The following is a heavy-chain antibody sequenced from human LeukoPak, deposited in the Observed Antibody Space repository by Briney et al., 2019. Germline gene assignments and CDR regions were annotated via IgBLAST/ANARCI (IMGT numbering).Heavy chain of an antibody. CDR2: ISYSGTT. V-gene: IGHV4-59*01. CDR3: ATSYPSGSYGNLDY. D-gene: IGHD3-10*01. CDR1: GVPITTYY. J-gene: IGHJ4*02. Sequence: SETLSLTCTVSGVPITTYYWSWIRQPPGKGLEWIGFISYSGTTSYSPPLKSRVTISVYAPKNQFSLKLSSVTAADTAVYYCATSYPSGSYGNLDYWGQGTLVSVSS.